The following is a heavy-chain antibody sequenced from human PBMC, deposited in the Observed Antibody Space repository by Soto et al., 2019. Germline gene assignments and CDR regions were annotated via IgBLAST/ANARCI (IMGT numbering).Heavy chain of an antibody. J-gene: IGHJ4*02. CDR3: AKVVVGGVIVYYFDY. Sequence: EVQLLESGGGLVQPGGSLRLSCAASGFPFSSYAMSWVRQAPGKGLEWVSAISGSGGSTYYADSVKGRFIISRDNSKNTLYLQMNSLRAEDTAVYYCAKVVVGGVIVYYFDYWGQGTLVTVSS. D-gene: IGHD3-16*02. CDR2: ISGSGGST. CDR1: GFPFSSYA. V-gene: IGHV3-23*01.